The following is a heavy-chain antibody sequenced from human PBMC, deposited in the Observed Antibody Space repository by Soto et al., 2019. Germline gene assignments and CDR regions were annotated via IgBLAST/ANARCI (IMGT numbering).Heavy chain of an antibody. J-gene: IGHJ4*02. V-gene: IGHV3-23*01. CDR3: ARVYFSDLVAFDY. D-gene: IGHD2-21*01. Sequence: ESGGGLVQPGGSLRLSCAASGFTFRSHGMSWVRQAPGKGLEWVSVIRGSGDISYYADSVKGRFTISRDNSKNTLYLQMNSLRAEDTAVYYCARVYFSDLVAFDYWGQGTLVTVSS. CDR2: IRGSGDIS. CDR1: GFTFRSHG.